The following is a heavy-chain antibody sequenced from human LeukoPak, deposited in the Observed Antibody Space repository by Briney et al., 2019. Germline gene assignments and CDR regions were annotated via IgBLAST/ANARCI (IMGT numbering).Heavy chain of an antibody. V-gene: IGHV4-59*12. Sequence: PSETLSLTCTVSGGSISNYYWSWIRQPPGKGLEWIGYIYYSGSTNYNPSLKSRVTISVDTSKNQFSLKLSSVTAADTAVYYCARGLTTVVTAPHEDAFDIWGQGTMVTVSS. CDR1: GGSISNYY. CDR2: IYYSGST. J-gene: IGHJ3*02. D-gene: IGHD4-23*01. CDR3: ARGLTTVVTAPHEDAFDI.